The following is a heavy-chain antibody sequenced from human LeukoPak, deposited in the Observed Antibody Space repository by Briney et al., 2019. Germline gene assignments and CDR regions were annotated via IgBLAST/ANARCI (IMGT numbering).Heavy chain of an antibody. D-gene: IGHD4-17*01. J-gene: IGHJ5*02. CDR1: GFTFSSYS. Sequence: PGGSLGLSCAASGFTFSSYSMNWVRQAPGKGLEWVSSISSSSSYIYYADSVKGRFTISRDNAKNSLYLQMNSLRAEDTAVYYCARYGDYPFNWFDPWGQGTLVTVSS. V-gene: IGHV3-21*01. CDR2: ISSSSSYI. CDR3: ARYGDYPFNWFDP.